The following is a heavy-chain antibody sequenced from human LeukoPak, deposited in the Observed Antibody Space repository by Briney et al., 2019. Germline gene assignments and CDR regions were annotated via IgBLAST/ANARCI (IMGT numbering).Heavy chain of an antibody. J-gene: IGHJ4*02. CDR2: IKQDGSEK. Sequence: GGSLRLSCAVSGFTFSSYWMSWVRQAPGKGLEWVANIKQDGSEKYYVDSVKGRFTISRDNAKNSLYLQMNSLRAEDTAVYYCARVGWLQYFFDYWGQGTLVTVSS. D-gene: IGHD5-24*01. CDR3: ARVGWLQYFFDY. CDR1: GFTFSSYW. V-gene: IGHV3-7*03.